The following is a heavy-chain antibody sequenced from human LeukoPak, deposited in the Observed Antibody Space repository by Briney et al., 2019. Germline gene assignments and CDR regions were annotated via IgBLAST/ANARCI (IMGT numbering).Heavy chain of an antibody. D-gene: IGHD6-19*01. CDR2: ISSSSGYT. J-gene: IGHJ4*02. Sequence: GGSLRLSCAASGFTFSDYYMSWIRQAPGEGLEWVSYISSSSGYTNYADSVKGRFSISRDNAKNSLYLQMNSLRAEDTAVFYCARAASSSGWYYFDYWGQGTLVTVSS. CDR1: GFTFSDYY. CDR3: ARAASSSGWYYFDY. V-gene: IGHV3-11*06.